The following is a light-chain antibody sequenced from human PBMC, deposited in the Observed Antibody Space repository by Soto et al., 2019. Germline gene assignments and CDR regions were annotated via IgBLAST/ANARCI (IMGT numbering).Light chain of an antibody. CDR2: DVS. CDR1: YRDVGGYNY. V-gene: IGLV2-14*01. Sequence: SALTQPASVSGSPGQSITTSCTGTYRDVGGYNYVAWYQQYPGKAPKLMIYDVSFRPSGVSNRFSGSKSDITASLTISGLQAEDEADYYCSAYTSSSSQVFGTGTKVTVL. CDR3: SAYTSSSSQV. J-gene: IGLJ1*01.